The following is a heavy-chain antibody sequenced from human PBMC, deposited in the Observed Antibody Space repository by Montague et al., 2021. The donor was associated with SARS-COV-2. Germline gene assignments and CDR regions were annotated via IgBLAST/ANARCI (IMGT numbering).Heavy chain of an antibody. V-gene: IGHV3-30-3*01. Sequence: SLRLSCAASGFTFSSYAMHRVRQAPGKGLEWVAVISYDGSNKYYADSVKGRFTISRDNSKNTLYLQMNSLRAEDTAVYYCARDQQLAVDYWGQGTLVTVSS. J-gene: IGHJ4*02. CDR3: ARDQQLAVDY. CDR1: GFTFSSYA. D-gene: IGHD6-13*01. CDR2: ISYDGSNK.